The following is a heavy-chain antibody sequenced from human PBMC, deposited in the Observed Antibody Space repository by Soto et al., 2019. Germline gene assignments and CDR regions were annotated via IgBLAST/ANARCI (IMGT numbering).Heavy chain of an antibody. CDR3: ARDRDTMIVVASRGFDY. J-gene: IGHJ4*02. D-gene: IGHD3-22*01. CDR1: GFTFSSYA. V-gene: IGHV3-30-3*01. Sequence: QVQLVESGGGVVQPGRSLRLSCAASGFTFSSYAMHWVRQAPGKGLEWVAVISYDGSDKYYADSVKGRFTISRDNSKNTLYLQMNSLRAEDTAVYYCARDRDTMIVVASRGFDYWGQGTLVTVSS. CDR2: ISYDGSDK.